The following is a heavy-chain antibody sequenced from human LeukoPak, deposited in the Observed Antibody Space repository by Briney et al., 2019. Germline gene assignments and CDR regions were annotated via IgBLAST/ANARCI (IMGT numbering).Heavy chain of an antibody. D-gene: IGHD3-10*01. CDR3: ARGERFAMVRAPYYYGMDV. CDR1: GGSISSYY. CDR2: IYTSGST. J-gene: IGHJ6*02. Sequence: SETLSLTCTVSGGSISSYYWSWIRQPAGKGLEWIGCIYTSGSTNYNPSLKSRVTMSVDTSKNQFSLKLSSVTAADTAVYYCARGERFAMVRAPYYYGMDVWGQGTTVTVSS. V-gene: IGHV4-4*07.